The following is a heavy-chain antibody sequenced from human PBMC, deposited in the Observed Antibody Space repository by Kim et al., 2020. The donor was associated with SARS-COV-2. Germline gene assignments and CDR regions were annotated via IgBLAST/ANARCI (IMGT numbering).Heavy chain of an antibody. CDR2: IYYSGST. CDR3: ARVGRCSGGSCYAGWFDP. CDR1: GGSISSYY. V-gene: IGHV4-59*13. J-gene: IGHJ5*02. Sequence: SETLSLTCTVSGGSISSYYWSWIRQPPGKGLEWIGYIYYSGSTNYNPSLKSRVTISVDTSKNQFSLKLSSVTAADTAVYYCARVGRCSGGSCYAGWFDPWGQGTLVTVSS. D-gene: IGHD2-15*01.